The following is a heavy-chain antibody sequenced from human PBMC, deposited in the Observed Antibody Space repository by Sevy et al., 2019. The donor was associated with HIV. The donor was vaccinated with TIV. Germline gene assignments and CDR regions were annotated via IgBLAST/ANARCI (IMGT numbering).Heavy chain of an antibody. V-gene: IGHV4-34*01. CDR1: DGSFSGYY. CDR3: ARSPHVVAVPGAPSWFDP. CDR2: INESGIT. D-gene: IGHD2-2*01. Sequence: SETLSLTCGVHDGSFSGYYWNWIRQLPGKGLEWIGEINESGITYYNPSLKSRVTISVDTSKKQFSLKLNSVAAADTAVYFCARSPHVVAVPGAPSWFDPWGQGTLVTVSS. J-gene: IGHJ5*02.